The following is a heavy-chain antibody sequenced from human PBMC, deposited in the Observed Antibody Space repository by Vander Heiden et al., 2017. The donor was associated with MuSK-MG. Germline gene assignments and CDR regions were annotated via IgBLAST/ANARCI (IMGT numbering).Heavy chain of an antibody. CDR1: GGSISSYY. D-gene: IGHD3-10*01. Sequence: QVQLQESGPGLVKPSETLSLTCTVSGGSISSYYWSWIRQPPGKGLEWIGYIYYSGSTNYNPSLKSRVTISVDTSKNQFSLKLSSVTAADTAVYYCARTPVLLWFGELLPGYGMDVWGQGTTVTVSS. J-gene: IGHJ6*02. CDR3: ARTPVLLWFGELLPGYGMDV. V-gene: IGHV4-59*01. CDR2: IYYSGST.